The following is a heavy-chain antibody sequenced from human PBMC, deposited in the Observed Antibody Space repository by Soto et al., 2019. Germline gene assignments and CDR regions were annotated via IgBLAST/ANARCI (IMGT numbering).Heavy chain of an antibody. D-gene: IGHD3-22*01. J-gene: IGHJ4*02. Sequence: ASVKVSCKVSGYTLTEVSMHWVRQAPGKGLEWMGGFDPEDGETIYAQKFQGRVTMTEDTSTDTAYMELSSLRSEDTAVYYCATSNYYDSSGYLEYFDYWGQGTLVTSPQ. CDR1: GYTLTEVS. V-gene: IGHV1-24*01. CDR3: ATSNYYDSSGYLEYFDY. CDR2: FDPEDGET.